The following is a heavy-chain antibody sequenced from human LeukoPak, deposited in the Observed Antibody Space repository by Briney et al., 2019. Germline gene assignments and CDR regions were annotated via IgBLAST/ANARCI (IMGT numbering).Heavy chain of an antibody. J-gene: IGHJ1*01. CDR2: VSWYSGSQ. Sequence: SLRLSCAASGFPLEGYAMHWLEQAAGQGVAWVDGVSWYSGSQHFPDFVKDRFPISRDNAKNHLPLQMNALRDGNMGWYSLGKANLAIVRRWHHFRYWGQGTVVTVSS. CDR1: GFPLEGYA. V-gene: IGHV3-9*03. D-gene: IGHD1-26*01. CDR3: GKANLAIVRRWHHFRY.